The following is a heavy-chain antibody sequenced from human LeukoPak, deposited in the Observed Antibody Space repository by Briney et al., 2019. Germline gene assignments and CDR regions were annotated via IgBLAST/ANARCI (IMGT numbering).Heavy chain of an antibody. CDR2: ISGSSKYI. Sequence: GGSLRLSCAASGLSLSYYSMKWGRQAPGKGLEWVSSISGSSKYIFYGDSVKGRLTISRRSAKNTLYLQIGSLHVLLTATSYCAREVLTSVIGFDSWGQGTLVTVSS. CDR3: AREVLTSVIGFDS. J-gene: IGHJ5*01. D-gene: IGHD5/OR15-5a*01. V-gene: IGHV3-21*01. CDR1: GLSLSYYS.